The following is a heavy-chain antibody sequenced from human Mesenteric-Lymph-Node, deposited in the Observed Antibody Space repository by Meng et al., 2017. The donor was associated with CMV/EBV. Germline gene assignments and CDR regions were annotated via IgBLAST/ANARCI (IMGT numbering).Heavy chain of an antibody. D-gene: IGHD2-2*01. J-gene: IGHJ6*02. V-gene: IGHV3-30*02. CDR1: RFIFRSHA. CDR3: AKGDSTVRNYYYYGMDV. Sequence: GGSLRLSCAASRFIFRSHAMHWGRQAPGKGLEWVAFLRYDGTNKYYADSVKGRFTISRDNSKNTLYLQMNSLRPEDTAVYYCAKGDSTVRNYYYYGMDVWGQGTTVTVSS. CDR2: LRYDGTNK.